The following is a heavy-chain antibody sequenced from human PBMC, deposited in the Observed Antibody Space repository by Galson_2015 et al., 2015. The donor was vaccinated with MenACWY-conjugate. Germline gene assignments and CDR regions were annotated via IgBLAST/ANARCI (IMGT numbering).Heavy chain of an antibody. V-gene: IGHV3-23*01. CDR1: GFTFSSYA. D-gene: IGHD2-15*01. J-gene: IGHJ4*02. Sequence: SLRLSCAASGFTFSSYAMSWVRQAPGKGLEWVSAISGSGGSTYYADSVKGRFTISRDNSKNTLYLQMNSLRAEDTAVYYCAKGLGVRGGSYEDYWGQGTLVTVSS. CDR2: ISGSGGST. CDR3: AKGLGVRGGSYEDY.